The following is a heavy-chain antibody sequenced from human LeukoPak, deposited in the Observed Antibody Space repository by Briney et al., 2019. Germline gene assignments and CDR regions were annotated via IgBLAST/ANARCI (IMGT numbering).Heavy chain of an antibody. CDR2: IKKDGSEK. V-gene: IGHV3-7*01. Sequence: GGSLRLSCAASGFTFSSYWMSWVRQAPGKGLEWVANIKKDGSEKYYVDSVKGRFTISRDNAKTSLYLQMNSLRAEDTAVYYCARDPYNGSYGDDYYYYMDVWGKGTTVTISS. D-gene: IGHD1-26*01. CDR1: GFTFSSYW. CDR3: ARDPYNGSYGDDYYYYMDV. J-gene: IGHJ6*03.